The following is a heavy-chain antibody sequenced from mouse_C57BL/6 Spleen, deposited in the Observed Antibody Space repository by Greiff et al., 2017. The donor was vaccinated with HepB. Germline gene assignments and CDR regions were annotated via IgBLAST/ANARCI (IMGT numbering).Heavy chain of an antibody. Sequence: QVQLQQPGSELVKPGASVKLSCKASGYTFTSYWMHWVKQRPGQGLEWIGMIHPNSGSTNYNEKFKSKATLTVDKSSSTAYMQLSSLTSEDSAVYYCARGITTVVAEYFDYWGQGTTLTVSS. CDR1: GYTFTSYW. V-gene: IGHV1-64*01. CDR3: ARGITTVVAEYFDY. CDR2: IHPNSGST. D-gene: IGHD1-1*01. J-gene: IGHJ2*01.